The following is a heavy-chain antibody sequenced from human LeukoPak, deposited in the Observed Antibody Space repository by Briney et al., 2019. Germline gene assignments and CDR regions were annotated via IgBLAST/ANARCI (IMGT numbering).Heavy chain of an antibody. J-gene: IGHJ4*02. CDR3: ARVSSSWYGEDYFDY. V-gene: IGHV3-48*03. CDR1: GFTFSSYE. CDR2: ISSSGSTI. Sequence: GGSLRLSCAASGFTFSSYEMNWVRQAPGKGLEWVSYISSSGSTIYYADSVKGRFTISRDNAKNSLYLQMNSLRAEDTAVYYCARVSSSWYGEDYFDYWGQGTLVTVSS. D-gene: IGHD6-13*01.